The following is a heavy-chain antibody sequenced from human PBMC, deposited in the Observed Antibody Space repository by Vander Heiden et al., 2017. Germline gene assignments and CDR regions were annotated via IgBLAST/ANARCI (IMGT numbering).Heavy chain of an antibody. V-gene: IGHV4-39*01. J-gene: IGHJ4*02. CDR2: INYSGST. Sequence: QLQLQESGTGLVKPSETLSLTCIVSGGSISGSGYYWGWIRQAPGKGLEWIGSINYSGSTKYSPSLKSRVTISVDTSKNQFSLILSSVTAADTAVYYCATLTYYYDSSGYYYPIYWGQGALVTVSS. D-gene: IGHD3-22*01. CDR1: GGSISGSGYY. CDR3: ATLTYYYDSSGYYYPIY.